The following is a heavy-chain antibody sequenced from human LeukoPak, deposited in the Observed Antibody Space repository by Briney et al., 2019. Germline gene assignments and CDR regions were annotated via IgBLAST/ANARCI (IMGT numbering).Heavy chain of an antibody. CDR3: ATRTYYYDSSGYYLSYFDY. J-gene: IGHJ4*02. D-gene: IGHD3-22*01. Sequence: SETLSLTCTVSGGSISSGGYYWSWIRQHPGKGLEWIGYIYYSGSTYYNPSLKSRVTISVDTSKNQFPLKLSSVTAADTAVYYCATRTYYYDSSGYYLSYFDYWGQGTLVTVSS. CDR1: GGSISSGGYY. CDR2: IYYSGST. V-gene: IGHV4-31*03.